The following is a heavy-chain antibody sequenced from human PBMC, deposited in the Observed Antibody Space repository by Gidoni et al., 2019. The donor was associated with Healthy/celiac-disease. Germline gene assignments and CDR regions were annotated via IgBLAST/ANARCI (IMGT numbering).Heavy chain of an antibody. CDR1: GFSLRNARMG. Sequence: QVTLKESGPVLVKPTETLTLTCTVSGFSLRNARMGVSWIRQPPGKALEWLAHIFSNDEKAYSTSLKSRLTLSKDTSKSQVVLTMTNMDPVDTATYYCARIPNWNYVANWFDPWGQGTLVTVSS. V-gene: IGHV2-26*01. CDR2: IFSNDEK. D-gene: IGHD1-7*01. J-gene: IGHJ5*02. CDR3: ARIPNWNYVANWFDP.